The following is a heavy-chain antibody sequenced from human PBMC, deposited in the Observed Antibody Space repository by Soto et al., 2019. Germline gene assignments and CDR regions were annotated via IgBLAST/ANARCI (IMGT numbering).Heavy chain of an antibody. V-gene: IGHV3-23*01. CDR1: GFPLVALA. J-gene: IGHJ4*02. CDR3: AKEPTAVDPRDLFGGNPPADY. CDR2: VRGSGENT. D-gene: IGHD2-15*01. Sequence: EVQLLESGGALLQPGGPLGRPFVASGFPLVALAWNGVSRLPGKGWQWVAPVRGSGENTYYADSVKGRFTISRDNSKNILYLHMNGLTVEDTAMYYCAKEPTAVDPRDLFGGNPPADYWGQGTLVTVSS.